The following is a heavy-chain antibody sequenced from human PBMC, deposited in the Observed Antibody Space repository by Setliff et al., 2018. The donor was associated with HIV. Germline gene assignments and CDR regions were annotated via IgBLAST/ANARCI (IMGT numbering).Heavy chain of an antibody. J-gene: IGHJ4*02. V-gene: IGHV3-23*01. CDR1: GFPFSAYA. Sequence: GGSLRLSCEASGFPFSAYAFSWVRQAPGKGLEWVSTSGNGGIIVYTDSVKGRFTISRDNAKNSLYLQMNSLRAEDTAVYYCARCGSYDILTGLCDYWGQGTLVTVSS. D-gene: IGHD3-9*01. CDR3: ARCGSYDILTGLCDY. CDR2: SGNGGII.